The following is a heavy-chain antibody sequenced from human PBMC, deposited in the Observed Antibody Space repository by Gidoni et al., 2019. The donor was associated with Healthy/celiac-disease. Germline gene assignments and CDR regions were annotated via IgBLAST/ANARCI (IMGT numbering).Heavy chain of an antibody. D-gene: IGHD3-3*01. CDR3: ARGGGTIFGVVMYFDY. Sequence: QVQLVQSGAEVKKPGSSVKVSCRASGGHFRSYAISWVRQAPGQGLEWMGGLIPIFGTANYAQKFQGRVTITADESTSTAYMELSSLRSEDTAVYYCARGGGTIFGVVMYFDYWGQGTLVTVSS. CDR1: GGHFRSYA. J-gene: IGHJ4*02. CDR2: LIPIFGTA. V-gene: IGHV1-69*01.